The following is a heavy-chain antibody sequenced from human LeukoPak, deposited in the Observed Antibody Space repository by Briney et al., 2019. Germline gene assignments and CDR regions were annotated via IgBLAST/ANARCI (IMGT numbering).Heavy chain of an antibody. J-gene: IGHJ6*03. D-gene: IGHD5-18*01. V-gene: IGHV3-7*01. CDR3: AREADTDLYYYYYYMDV. CDR1: GFTFSSYS. CDR2: IKQDGSEK. Sequence: GGSLRLSCAASGFTFSSYSMNWVRQAPGKGLEWVANIKQDGSEKYYVDSVKGRFTISRDNAKNSLYLQMNSLRAEDTAVYYCAREADTDLYYYYYYMDVWGKGTTVTVSS.